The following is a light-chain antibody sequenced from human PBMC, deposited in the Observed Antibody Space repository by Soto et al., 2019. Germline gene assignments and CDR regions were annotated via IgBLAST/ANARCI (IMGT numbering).Light chain of an antibody. CDR1: QRISSW. CDR2: DGS. V-gene: IGKV1-5*01. CDR3: QQYDSYPWT. Sequence: DIQMTQSPSTLCAFVGDRVTITYGASQRISSWLAWYQQKPGKAPKFLIYDGSTLESGVPARFSGSGSGTEFTLTISSLQPDDFGTYFCQQYDSYPWTFGQGTKVDIK. J-gene: IGKJ1*01.